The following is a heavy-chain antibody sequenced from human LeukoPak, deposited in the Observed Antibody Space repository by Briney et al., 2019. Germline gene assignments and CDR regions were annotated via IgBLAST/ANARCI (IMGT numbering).Heavy chain of an antibody. CDR1: GFTFSDYY. Sequence: KPGGSLRLYCAASGFTFSDYYMNWIRQAPGKGLEWVSYISSSGSTISYADSVKGRFTVSRDNAKNSLYLQMNSLRAEDTAVYYCARSILPAANAIDYWGQGTLVTVSS. V-gene: IGHV3-11*04. CDR2: ISSSGSTI. CDR3: ARSILPAANAIDY. J-gene: IGHJ4*02. D-gene: IGHD2-2*01.